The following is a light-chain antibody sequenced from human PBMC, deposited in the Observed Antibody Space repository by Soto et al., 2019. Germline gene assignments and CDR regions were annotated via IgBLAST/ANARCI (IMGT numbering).Light chain of an antibody. CDR3: QSYDSSNHGV. CDR1: SGSIASNY. V-gene: IGLV6-57*04. Sequence: FMLTQPHSVSESPGQTVTISCTRSSGSIASNYVQWYQQRPGSAPTTVIYEDNQRPSGVPDRFSGSIDSSSNSASLTISGLKTEDEADYYCQSYDSSNHGVFGGGTKLTVL. CDR2: EDN. J-gene: IGLJ2*01.